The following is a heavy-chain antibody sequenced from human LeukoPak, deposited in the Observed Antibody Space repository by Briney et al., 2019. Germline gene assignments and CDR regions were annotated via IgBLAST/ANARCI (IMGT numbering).Heavy chain of an antibody. CDR1: GFTFSGYA. CDR2: FCGSGGST. D-gene: IGHD6-13*01. J-gene: IGHJ6*02. Sequence: GGSLRLSLAASGFTFSGYAMGWVRQGPGKGLGWVSAFCGSGGSTYYADSVKGRFTISRDNSKNTLYLQMNSLRAEDTAVYYCAKSLAAAGDYYYGMDVWGQGTTVTVSS. CDR3: AKSLAAAGDYYYGMDV. V-gene: IGHV3-23*01.